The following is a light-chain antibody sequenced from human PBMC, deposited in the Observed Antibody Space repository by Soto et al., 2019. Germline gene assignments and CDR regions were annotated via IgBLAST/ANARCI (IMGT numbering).Light chain of an antibody. Sequence: EIVMTQSPATLSVSPGERVTLSCRASKRVSSNLAWYQQKPGQAPRLLIYGASSRATGIPARFSGSGSGTEFTYTISSLQSEDLTVDYCQEYNSWLEMVGKGTKVEIK. CDR3: QEYNSWLEM. V-gene: IGKV3-15*01. CDR1: KRVSSN. CDR2: GAS. J-gene: IGKJ1*01.